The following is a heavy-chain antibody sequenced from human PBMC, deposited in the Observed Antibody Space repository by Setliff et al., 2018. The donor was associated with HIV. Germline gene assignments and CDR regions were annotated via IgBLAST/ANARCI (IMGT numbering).Heavy chain of an antibody. CDR3: VTDRSSTLIE. CDR1: GFSFRDYG. D-gene: IGHD2-21*01. Sequence: GGSLRLSCAASGFSFRDYGMNWVRQAPGKGLEWVAFIWYDGSQKYYADSVRGRFSIARDNSKNTLYLQMNSLRAEDTAVYYCVTDRSSTLIEWGQGTLVTVSS. V-gene: IGHV3-33*03. CDR2: IWYDGSQK. J-gene: IGHJ4*02.